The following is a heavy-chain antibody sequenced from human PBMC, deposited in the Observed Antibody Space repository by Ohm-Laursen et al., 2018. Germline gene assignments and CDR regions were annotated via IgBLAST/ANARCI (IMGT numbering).Heavy chain of an antibody. CDR1: GYTFTGYY. CDR2: INPNSGGT. V-gene: IGHV1-2*02. D-gene: IGHD5-12*01. CDR3: AREGWLRTHYFDY. Sequence: ASVKVSCKASGYTFTGYYMHWVRQAPGQGLEWMGWINPNSGGTNYAQKFQGRVTMTRDTSISTAYMELSRLRSDDTAVYYCAREGWLRTHYFDYWGQGTLVTVSS. J-gene: IGHJ4*02.